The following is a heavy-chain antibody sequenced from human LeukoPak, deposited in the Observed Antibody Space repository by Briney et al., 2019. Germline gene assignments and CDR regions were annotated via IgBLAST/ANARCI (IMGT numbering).Heavy chain of an antibody. J-gene: IGHJ4*02. CDR2: ISSNGSTI. CDR3: ARDRNDAHFDY. CDR1: GFTFSDYY. Sequence: PGGSLRLSCAASGFTFSDYYMSWIRQAPGKGLEWVSYISSNGSTIYYADSVKGRFTISRDNAKNSLYLQMNSLRAEDTAVYYYARDRNDAHFDYWGQGTLVTVSS. V-gene: IGHV3-11*04. D-gene: IGHD1-1*01.